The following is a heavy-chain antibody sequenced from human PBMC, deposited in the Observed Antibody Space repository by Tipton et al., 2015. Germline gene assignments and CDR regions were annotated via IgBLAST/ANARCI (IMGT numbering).Heavy chain of an antibody. J-gene: IGHJ4*02. CDR3: ASPSLPHDRGDYYFQS. CDR2: LYFSGTT. D-gene: IGHD2-21*02. CDR1: AYSISSDYY. V-gene: IGHV4-38-2*01. Sequence: TLSLTCAVSAYSISSDYYWGWIRQPPGKGLEWIGSLYFSGTTYYNPSPKSRVTISIDRFKNQFSLKLSSVTAADTAVYYCASPSLPHDRGDYYFQSWGQGSLVTVSS.